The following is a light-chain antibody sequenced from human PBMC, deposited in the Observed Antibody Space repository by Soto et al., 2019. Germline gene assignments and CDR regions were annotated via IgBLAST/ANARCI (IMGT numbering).Light chain of an antibody. Sequence: QSVLTQPPSVSGAPGQRVTISCTGSSSNIGAGYDVHWYQQLPGTAPKLLIYGNSNRPSGVPDRFSGSRSDTSASLTITGLQADDEADYYCQSYDSSLSVLYVFGTGTK. CDR2: GNS. CDR1: SSNIGAGYD. J-gene: IGLJ1*01. V-gene: IGLV1-40*01. CDR3: QSYDSSLSVLYV.